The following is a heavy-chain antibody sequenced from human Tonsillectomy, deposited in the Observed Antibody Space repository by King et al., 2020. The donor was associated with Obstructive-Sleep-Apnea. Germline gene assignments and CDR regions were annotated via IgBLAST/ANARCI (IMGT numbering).Heavy chain of an antibody. Sequence: QVQLVESGGGVVQPGRSLRLSCAASGFTFSSYSMHWVRQAPGKGLEWVAVISYDGTNKYYADSVKGRFTISRDNSKNTLYLQMNSLRAEDTAVYYCARDEDYYGSGTYQYYFDYWGQGTLVTVSS. D-gene: IGHD3-10*01. CDR2: ISYDGTNK. CDR3: ARDEDYYGSGTYQYYFDY. V-gene: IGHV3-30-3*01. J-gene: IGHJ4*02. CDR1: GFTFSSYS.